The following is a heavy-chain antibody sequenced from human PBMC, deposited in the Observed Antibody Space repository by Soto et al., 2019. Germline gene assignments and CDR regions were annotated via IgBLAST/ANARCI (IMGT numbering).Heavy chain of an antibody. D-gene: IGHD1-1*01. Sequence: QEQLVESGGGVVQPGRSLRLSCAASGFIFANYGMHWVRQAPGKGLEWVALITYEGSNKYYAEAVKGRFTIYRDNAKNMVSLQMDSLRAEDTAVYYCAKARGANNWANYYGLDVWGQVTTVTVSS. CDR3: AKARGANNWANYYGLDV. J-gene: IGHJ6*02. CDR1: GFIFANYG. CDR2: ITYEGSNK. V-gene: IGHV3-30*18.